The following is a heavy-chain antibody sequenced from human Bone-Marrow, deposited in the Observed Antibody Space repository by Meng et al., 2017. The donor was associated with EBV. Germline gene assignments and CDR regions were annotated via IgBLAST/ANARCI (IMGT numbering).Heavy chain of an antibody. V-gene: IGHV1-8*01. CDR3: ATQAGRDGYNLGA. J-gene: IGHJ4*02. Sequence: QVQLVQSGAEVRKPGASGKVSCKASGYTFTSYDINGVRQAMRQGLELMGWMNPNSGTTGYAQKFQGRVTMTRNTSISTAYMELSSLRSEDTAVYYCATQAGRDGYNLGAWGQGTMVTVAA. CDR1: GYTFTSYD. D-gene: IGHD5-24*01. CDR2: MNPNSGTT.